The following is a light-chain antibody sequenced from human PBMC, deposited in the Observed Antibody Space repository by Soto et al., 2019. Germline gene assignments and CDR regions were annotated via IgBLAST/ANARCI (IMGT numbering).Light chain of an antibody. Sequence: DIQLTQSPSFLSASVGDRVTITCRASQGIRSYLAWYQQKPGKAPNLLIFAASTLQSGVPSRFSGSGSGTEFTLTISSLQPEDFASYCCQQLNSFPQTFGQGTRLDIK. V-gene: IGKV1-9*01. CDR2: AAS. CDR1: QGIRSY. J-gene: IGKJ2*01. CDR3: QQLNSFPQT.